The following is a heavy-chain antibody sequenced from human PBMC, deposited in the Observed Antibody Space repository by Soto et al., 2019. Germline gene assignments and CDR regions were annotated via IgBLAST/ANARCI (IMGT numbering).Heavy chain of an antibody. V-gene: IGHV3-33*05. CDR1: GFSFEIYG. D-gene: IGHD2-2*01. CDR2: IQYDGIHK. Sequence: QVQLAGSGGGVVQPRKSLSVSCAASGFSFEIYGIHWVRQAPGNGLEWVAFIQYDGIHKYYGDSVKGRFAVSRDNSKNKVYLEANNLRAEDTAVYYCGREVSTRQIHVFDMRGQGTMVTVSS. CDR3: GREVSTRQIHVFDM. J-gene: IGHJ3*02.